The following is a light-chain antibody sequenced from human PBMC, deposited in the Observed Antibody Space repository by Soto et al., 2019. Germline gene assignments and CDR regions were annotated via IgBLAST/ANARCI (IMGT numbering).Light chain of an antibody. CDR1: QGVNIF. J-gene: IGKJ1*01. CDR3: QQVNDFPWT. CDR2: SAS. V-gene: IGKV1-12*01. Sequence: DIQMTQSPPSVSASVGDRVTITCRASQGVNIFLGWYQQKPGNAPKLLISSASILQTGVPSRFSGSGSGTDFSLTISSLQPEDFATYFCQQVNDFPWTFGQGTKVDVK.